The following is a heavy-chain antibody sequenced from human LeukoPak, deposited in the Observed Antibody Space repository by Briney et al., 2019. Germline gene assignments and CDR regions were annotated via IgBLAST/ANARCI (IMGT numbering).Heavy chain of an antibody. D-gene: IGHD3-16*01. CDR3: ARFGESPYYYYYGMDV. CDR2: ISWNSGSI. J-gene: IGHJ6*02. CDR1: GFTFDDYA. V-gene: IGHV3-9*01. Sequence: PGGSLRLSCAASGFTFDDYAMHWVRQAPGKGLEWVSGISWNSGSIGYADSVKGRFTISRDNAKNSLYLQMNSLRAEDTALYYCARFGESPYYYYYGMDVWGQGTTVTVSS.